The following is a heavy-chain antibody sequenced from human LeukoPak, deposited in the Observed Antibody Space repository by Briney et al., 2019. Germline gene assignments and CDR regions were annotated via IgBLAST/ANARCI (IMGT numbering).Heavy chain of an antibody. V-gene: IGHV4-34*01. CDR2: INHSGSI. Sequence: SETLSLTCAVYGGSFSGYYWSWIRQPPGKGLERIGEINHSGSINYNPSLKSRVTISVDTSKNQFSLKLSSVTAADTAVYYCARGEEWELLYGYWGQGTLVTVSS. CDR1: GGSFSGYY. J-gene: IGHJ4*02. CDR3: ARGEEWELLYGY. D-gene: IGHD1-26*01.